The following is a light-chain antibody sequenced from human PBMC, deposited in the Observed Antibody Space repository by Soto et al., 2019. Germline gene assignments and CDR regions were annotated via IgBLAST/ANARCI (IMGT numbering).Light chain of an antibody. Sequence: DIQMTQSPPSLSASVGDRVTITCQASHDIGNSLNWYQDKPGQAPKLVIYDAYNLETGVPSTFSGNGYGTDFTFTISSLRTEDIAPYYCQKSDHLPLFGRGTKVDIX. CDR1: HDIGNS. J-gene: IGKJ3*01. CDR3: QKSDHLPL. CDR2: DAY. V-gene: IGKV1-33*01.